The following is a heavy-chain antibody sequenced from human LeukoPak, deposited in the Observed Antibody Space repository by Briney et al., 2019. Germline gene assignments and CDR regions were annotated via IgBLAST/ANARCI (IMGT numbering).Heavy chain of an antibody. V-gene: IGHV3-48*01. CDR3: ARVAKRDIVVVPAAT. CDR2: ISSSSSTI. Sequence: GGSLRLSCAASGFTFSSYSMNWVRQAPGKGLEWVSYISSSSSTIYYADSVKGRFTISRDSAKNSLYLQMNSLRAEDTAVYYCARVAKRDIVVVPAATWGQGTLVTVSS. D-gene: IGHD2-2*01. CDR1: GFTFSSYS. J-gene: IGHJ4*02.